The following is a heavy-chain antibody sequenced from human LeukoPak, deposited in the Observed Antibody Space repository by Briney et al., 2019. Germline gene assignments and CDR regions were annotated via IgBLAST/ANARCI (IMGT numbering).Heavy chain of an antibody. Sequence: SVKVSCKASGGTFSSYAISWVRQAPGQGLEWMGGIIPIFGTANYAQKFQGRVTITADESTSTAYMELSSLRSEDTAVYYCARSAYYYDSSGYPYFDYWGQGTLVTASS. V-gene: IGHV1-69*01. D-gene: IGHD3-22*01. J-gene: IGHJ4*02. CDR1: GGTFSSYA. CDR2: IIPIFGTA. CDR3: ARSAYYYDSSGYPYFDY.